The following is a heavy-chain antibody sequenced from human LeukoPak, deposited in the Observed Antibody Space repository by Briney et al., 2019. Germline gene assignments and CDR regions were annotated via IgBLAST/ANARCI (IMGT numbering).Heavy chain of an antibody. J-gene: IGHJ3*02. V-gene: IGHV4-59*01. CDR2: IYSTGST. CDR1: GGSITSYY. Sequence: SETLSLTCTVSGGSITSYYWSWIRQPPGKGLEWIGYIYSTGSTNYNPSLRSRVTISVDTSKNRFSLKLTSVTAADTAVYYCATHYDSSGYYLLPFDIWGQGTMVTVSS. CDR3: ATHYDSSGYYLLPFDI. D-gene: IGHD3-22*01.